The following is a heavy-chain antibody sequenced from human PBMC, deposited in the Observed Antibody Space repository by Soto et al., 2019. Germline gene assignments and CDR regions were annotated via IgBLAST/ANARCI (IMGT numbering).Heavy chain of an antibody. CDR3: ARAIGNQIDY. CDR1: GGTFSSYG. J-gene: IGHJ4*02. V-gene: IGHV1-69*13. D-gene: IGHD1-1*01. Sequence: RASVKVSCKASGGTFSSYGISWVRQAPGQGLEWMGGIIPIFGTANYAQKFQGRVTLTADESTSTAYMELISLRSEDTAVYYCARAIGNQIDYWGLGTLVTVSS. CDR2: IIPIFGTA.